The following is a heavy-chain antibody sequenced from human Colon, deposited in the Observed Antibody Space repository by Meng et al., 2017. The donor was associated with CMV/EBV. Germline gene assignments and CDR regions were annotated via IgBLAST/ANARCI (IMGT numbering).Heavy chain of an antibody. CDR2: IIPIFYTA. D-gene: IGHD4-11*01. J-gene: IGHJ6*02. CDR3: ARSTVSRSYYFYGMDV. V-gene: IGHV1-69*13. CDR1: GGNFKNYG. Sequence: SVKVSCKASGGNFKNYGISWVRQAPGQGLEWIGGIIPIFYTANYAQRFQGRVTITADDLTSTAYMELNSLRSEDTAVYYCARSTVSRSYYFYGMDVWGQGTTVTVSS.